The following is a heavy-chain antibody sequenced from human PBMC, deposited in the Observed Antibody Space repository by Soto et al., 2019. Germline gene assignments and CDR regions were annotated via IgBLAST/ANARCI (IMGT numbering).Heavy chain of an antibody. D-gene: IGHD1-26*01. CDR1: GDSISSYN. CDR3: VRQGIGVLHGLVDV. Sequence: QVQLQESGPGLVKPSETLSLTCTVSGDSISSYNLAWIRQPPGKGLEWIGYFRSSGGTSYNPSLSGLAAISAAASTQQFSLPLSSVTAADTAVYYCVRQGIGVLHGLVDVWGQGTTVTVSS. V-gene: IGHV4-59*08. CDR2: FRSSGGT. J-gene: IGHJ6*02.